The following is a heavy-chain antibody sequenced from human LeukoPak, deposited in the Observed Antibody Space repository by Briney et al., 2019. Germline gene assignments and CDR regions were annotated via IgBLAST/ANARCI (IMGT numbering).Heavy chain of an antibody. CDR2: INHSGST. Sequence: SETLSLTCAVYGGSFSGYYWSWIRQPPGKGLEWIGEINHSGSTNYNPSLKSRATISVDTSKNQFSLKLSSVTAADTAVYYCASSSGWYGPNWFDPWGQGTLVTVSS. V-gene: IGHV4-34*01. CDR1: GGSFSGYY. D-gene: IGHD6-19*01. CDR3: ASSSGWYGPNWFDP. J-gene: IGHJ5*02.